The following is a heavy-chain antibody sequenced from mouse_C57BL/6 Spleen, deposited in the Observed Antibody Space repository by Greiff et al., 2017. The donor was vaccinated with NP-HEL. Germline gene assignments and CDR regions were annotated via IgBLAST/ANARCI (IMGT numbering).Heavy chain of an antibody. D-gene: IGHD1-1*01. J-gene: IGHJ1*03. CDR3: ARRGTTYWYFDV. V-gene: IGHV5-16*01. Sequence: EVKLMESEGGLVQPGSSMKLSCTASGFTFSDYYMAWVRQVPEKGLEWVANINYDGSSTYYLDSLKSRFIISRDNAKNILYLQMSSLKSEDTATYYCARRGTTYWYFDVWGTGTTVTVSS. CDR1: GFTFSDYY. CDR2: INYDGSST.